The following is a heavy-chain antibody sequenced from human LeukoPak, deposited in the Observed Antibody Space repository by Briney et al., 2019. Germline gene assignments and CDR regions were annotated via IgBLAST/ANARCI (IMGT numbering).Heavy chain of an antibody. CDR3: ARDPSRDGYNPFDY. D-gene: IGHD5-24*01. V-gene: IGHV3-48*04. CDR2: ISSSSSTI. Sequence: PGGSLRLFCAASGFTFSSYSMNWVRQAPGKGLEWVSYISSSSSTIYYADSVKGRFTISRDNAKNPLYLQMNSLTAEDTAVYYCARDPSRDGYNPFDYWGQGTLVSVSS. J-gene: IGHJ4*02. CDR1: GFTFSSYS.